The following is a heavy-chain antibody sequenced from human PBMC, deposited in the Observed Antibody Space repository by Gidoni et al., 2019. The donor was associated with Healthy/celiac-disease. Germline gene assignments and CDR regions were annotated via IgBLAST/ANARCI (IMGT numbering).Heavy chain of an antibody. CDR1: GFTFRRYA. V-gene: IGHV3-64*01. J-gene: IGHJ6*02. D-gene: IGHD3-10*01. CDR3: ARGGEVRDYYYYGMDV. Sequence: EVQLVESGGGLVQPGGSLRLSCAASGFTFRRYAMHWVRQAPGKGLEYVSAISSNGGSTYDANSVKGRFTISRDNSKNTLYLQMGSLRAEDMAVYYCARGGEVRDYYYYGMDVWGQGTTVTVSS. CDR2: ISSNGGST.